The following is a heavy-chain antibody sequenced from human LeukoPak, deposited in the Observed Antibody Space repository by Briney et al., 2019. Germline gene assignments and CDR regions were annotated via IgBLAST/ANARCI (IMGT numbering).Heavy chain of an antibody. J-gene: IGHJ6*02. D-gene: IGHD3-10*01. V-gene: IGHV3-21*01. CDR1: GFTFSSYS. CDR2: ISSSSSYI. CDR3: AKNGGPHGMDV. Sequence: GGSLRLSCAASGFTFSSYSMNWVRQAPGKGLEWVSSISSSSSYIYYADSVKGRFTISRDNAKNSLYLQMNSLRAEDTAVYYCAKNGGPHGMDVWGQGTTITVSS.